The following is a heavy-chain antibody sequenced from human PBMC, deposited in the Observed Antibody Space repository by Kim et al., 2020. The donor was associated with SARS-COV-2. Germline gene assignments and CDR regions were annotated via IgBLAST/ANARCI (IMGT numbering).Heavy chain of an antibody. D-gene: IGHD5-12*01. CDR3: AKSSNRGYSGPREGYYFDY. J-gene: IGHJ4*02. V-gene: IGHV3-23*01. Sequence: GRFTISRDNSKNTLYLQMNSLRAEDTAVYYCAKSSNRGYSGPREGYYFDYWGQGTLVTVSS.